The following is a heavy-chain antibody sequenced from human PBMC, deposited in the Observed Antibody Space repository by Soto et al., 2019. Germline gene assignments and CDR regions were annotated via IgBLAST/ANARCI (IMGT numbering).Heavy chain of an antibody. CDR3: ARSIADQDYYYGMDV. CDR2: INPNSGGT. V-gene: IGHV1-2*02. Sequence: ASVKVSCKASGYTFTGYYMHWVRQAPGQGLEWMGWINPNSGGTNYAQKFQGRVTMTRDTSISTAYMELSRLRSDDTAVYYCARSIADQDYYYGMDVWGQGTTVTVSS. J-gene: IGHJ6*02. CDR1: GYTFTGYY. D-gene: IGHD6-13*01.